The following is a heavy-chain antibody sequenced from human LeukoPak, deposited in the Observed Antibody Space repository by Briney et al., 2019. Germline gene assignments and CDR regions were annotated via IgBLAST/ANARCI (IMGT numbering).Heavy chain of an antibody. CDR1: GASISDYY. CDR2: FSNSGTT. J-gene: IGHJ4*02. D-gene: IGHD7-27*01. CDR3: ARGPNWGDY. Sequence: PSETLSLTCTVSGASISDYYWSWIRQPPGKGLEWIGFFSNSGTTNYNPSLKSRVTMSVDTSKNQFSLKLSSVTAADTAVYYCARGPNWGDYWGQGTLVTVSS. V-gene: IGHV4-59*12.